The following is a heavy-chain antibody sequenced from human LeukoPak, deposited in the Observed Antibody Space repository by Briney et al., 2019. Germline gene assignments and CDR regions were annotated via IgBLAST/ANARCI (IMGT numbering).Heavy chain of an antibody. CDR2: ISRSSSYI. V-gene: IGHV3-21*01. D-gene: IGHD3-3*01. Sequence: PGGSLRLSCAASGFTFSSYSMNWVRQAPGKGLEWVSSISRSSSYIYYADSVKGRFTISRDNAKNSLYLQMNSLRAEDTAVYYCARDHYDFWSGYYTTYYFDYWGQGTPVTVSS. J-gene: IGHJ4*02. CDR1: GFTFSSYS. CDR3: ARDHYDFWSGYYTTYYFDY.